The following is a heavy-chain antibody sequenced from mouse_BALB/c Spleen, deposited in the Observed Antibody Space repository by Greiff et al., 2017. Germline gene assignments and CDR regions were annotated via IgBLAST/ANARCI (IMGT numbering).Heavy chain of an antibody. CDR3: AREGRYYYAMDY. V-gene: IGHV14-3*02. D-gene: IGHD2-14*01. CDR1: GFNIKDTY. CDR2: IDPANGNT. Sequence: EVKLMESGAELVKPGASVKLSCTASGFNIKDTYMHWVKQRPEQGLEWIGRIDPANGNTKYDPKFQGKATITADTSSNTAYLQLSSLTSEDTAVYYCAREGRYYYAMDYWGQGTSVTVSS. J-gene: IGHJ4*01.